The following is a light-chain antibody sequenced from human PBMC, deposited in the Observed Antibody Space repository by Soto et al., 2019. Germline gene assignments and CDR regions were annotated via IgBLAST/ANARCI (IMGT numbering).Light chain of an antibody. J-gene: IGLJ1*01. V-gene: IGLV3-21*04. CDR3: QVWDSSSDHPGYV. Sequence: SYELTQPPSVSVAPGKTARITCGGNNIGSKSVHWYQQKPGQAPVLVIYYDSDRPSGIPERLSGSNSGNTATLTISRVEAGDEADYYCQVWDSSSDHPGYVFGTGTKVTVL. CDR2: YDS. CDR1: NIGSKS.